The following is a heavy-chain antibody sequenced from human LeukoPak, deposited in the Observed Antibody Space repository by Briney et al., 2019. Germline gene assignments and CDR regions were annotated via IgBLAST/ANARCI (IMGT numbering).Heavy chain of an antibody. Sequence: GASVKVSCKASGYTFTRYYMHWVRQAPGQGLEWMGIINPSGGSTSYAQKFQGRVTMTRDTSTSTVYMELSSLRSEDTAVYYCARERGIGGDPVFEYAFDIWGQGTMVTVSS. CDR2: INPSGGST. J-gene: IGHJ3*02. D-gene: IGHD2-21*02. V-gene: IGHV1-46*01. CDR3: ARERGIGGDPVFEYAFDI. CDR1: GYTFTRYY.